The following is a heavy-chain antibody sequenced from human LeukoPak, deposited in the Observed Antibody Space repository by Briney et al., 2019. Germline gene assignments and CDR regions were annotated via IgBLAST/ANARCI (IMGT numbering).Heavy chain of an antibody. CDR1: GGTFSSYA. CDR2: IIPIFGTA. Sequence: GASVKVSCKASGGTFSSYAISWVRQAPGQGLEWMGGIIPIFGTANYAQKFQGRVTITADESTSTAYMELSSLRSEDTAVYYCARDRPNDSSSWSEYFQHWGQGTLVTVSS. V-gene: IGHV1-69*13. CDR3: ARDRPNDSSSWSEYFQH. J-gene: IGHJ1*01. D-gene: IGHD6-13*01.